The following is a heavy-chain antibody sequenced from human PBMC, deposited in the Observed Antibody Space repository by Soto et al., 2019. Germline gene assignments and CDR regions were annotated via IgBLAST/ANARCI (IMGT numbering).Heavy chain of an antibody. Sequence: SETLSLTCAVSGGSISSNNWWSWVRQPPGKGLEWIGEIFRSGSTHYSPSLKSRVTISVGKSKNHFSLILTSVTAADTAVYYCARNIGNSARDYWGQGTLVTVSS. D-gene: IGHD2-21*01. J-gene: IGHJ4*02. CDR3: ARNIGNSARDY. V-gene: IGHV4-4*02. CDR2: IFRSGST. CDR1: GGSISSNNW.